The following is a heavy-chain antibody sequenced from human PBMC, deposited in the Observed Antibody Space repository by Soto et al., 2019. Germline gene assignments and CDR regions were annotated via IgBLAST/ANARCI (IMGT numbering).Heavy chain of an antibody. CDR3: VKAFYSVYAPAYYAMDI. D-gene: IGHD5-12*01. CDR2: ISSNGGST. J-gene: IGHJ6*02. Sequence: LSCSASGFSFRNYAMYWVRQALGKGLEYVSVISSNGGSTYYADSVKGRFTISRDNSENTQYLQMSSLRAEDTALYYCVKAFYSVYAPAYYAMDILGQGTTVPVS. CDR1: GFSFRNYA. V-gene: IGHV3-64D*08.